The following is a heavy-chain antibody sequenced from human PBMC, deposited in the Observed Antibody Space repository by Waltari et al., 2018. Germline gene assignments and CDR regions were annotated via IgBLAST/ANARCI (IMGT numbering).Heavy chain of an antibody. V-gene: IGHV3-48*01. J-gene: IGHJ4*02. CDR2: IRSSSSTL. Sequence: EVQLVESGGGLVQPGGSLRLSCAASGFTFSSSSMNWVRQAPGKGLEWVSYIRSSSSTLDYADSVKVRFTISRDNAKNSLDLQMNSLRAEDTAVYYCARDLGSSSSGDYWGQGTLVTVSS. CDR1: GFTFSSSS. CDR3: ARDLGSSSSGDY. D-gene: IGHD6-6*01.